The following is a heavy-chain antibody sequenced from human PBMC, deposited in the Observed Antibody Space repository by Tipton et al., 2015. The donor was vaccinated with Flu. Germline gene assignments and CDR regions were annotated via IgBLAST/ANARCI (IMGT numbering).Heavy chain of an antibody. CDR2: IYTSGST. V-gene: IGHV4-4*07. J-gene: IGHJ4*02. CDR3: ARVDTAMDGVGFDY. D-gene: IGHD5-18*01. Sequence: TLSLTCTVSGGSISSYYWSWIRQPAGKGLEWIGRIYTSGSTNYNPSLKSRVTMSVDTSKNQFSLKLSSVTAADTAVYYCARVDTAMDGVGFDYWGQGTLVTVSS. CDR1: GGSISSYY.